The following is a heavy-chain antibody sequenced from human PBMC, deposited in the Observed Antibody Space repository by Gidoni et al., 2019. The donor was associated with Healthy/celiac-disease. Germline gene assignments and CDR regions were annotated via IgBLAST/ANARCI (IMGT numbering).Heavy chain of an antibody. V-gene: IGHV3-23*01. J-gene: IGHJ1*01. D-gene: IGHD2-15*01. CDR1: GFTWSSYA. Sequence: EVQLLESGGGLVQPGGSLRLSCAASGFTWSSYAMSWARQARGKGLEWVSVILGRCGSTYYADSLKGRFTIYRDNSKNTLYLQMNSLRAEDTAVYYCAKDRGVAAAMYTTRCFQHWGQGTLVTVSS. CDR3: AKDRGVAAAMYTTRCFQH. CDR2: ILGRCGST.